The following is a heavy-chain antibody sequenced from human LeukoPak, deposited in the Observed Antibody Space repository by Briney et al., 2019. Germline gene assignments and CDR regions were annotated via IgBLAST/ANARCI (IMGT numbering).Heavy chain of an antibody. V-gene: IGHV4-38-2*02. CDR3: ARLDYYGSGRLDY. CDR1: GYSISSGYY. CDR2: IYHSGST. D-gene: IGHD3-10*01. Sequence: PSETLSLTCTVSGYSISSGYYWGWIRQPPGKGLEWIGSIYHSGSTYYNPSLKSRVTISVDTSKNQFSLKLSSVTAADTAVYYCARLDYYGSGRLDYWGQGTLVTVSS. J-gene: IGHJ4*02.